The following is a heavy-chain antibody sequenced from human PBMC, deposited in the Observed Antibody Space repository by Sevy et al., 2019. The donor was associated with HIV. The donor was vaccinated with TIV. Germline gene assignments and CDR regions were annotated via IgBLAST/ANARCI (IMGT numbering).Heavy chain of an antibody. Sequence: SETLSLTCTVSGGSISSSSYYWGWIRQPPGKGLEWIGSIYYSGSTYYNPSLKSRVTISVDTSKNQFSLKLSSVTAAETAVYYCARHYDYGDYPSTGERWFDPWGQGTLVTVSS. CDR2: IYYSGST. CDR3: ARHYDYGDYPSTGERWFDP. V-gene: IGHV4-39*01. D-gene: IGHD4-17*01. J-gene: IGHJ5*02. CDR1: GGSISSSSYY.